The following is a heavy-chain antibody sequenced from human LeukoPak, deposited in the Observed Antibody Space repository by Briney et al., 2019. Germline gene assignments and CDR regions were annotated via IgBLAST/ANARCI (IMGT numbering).Heavy chain of an antibody. V-gene: IGHV4-39*01. J-gene: IGHJ4*02. CDR2: IYYSGST. Sequence: SETLSLTCTVSGGSISSSSYYWGWIRQPPGKGLEWIGSIYYSGSTYYTPSLKSRVTISVATSKTQFSLKLSSVTAADTAVYYCARQPRPRFYCSGGSCYFDYWGQGTLVTVSS. D-gene: IGHD2-15*01. CDR1: GGSISSSSYY. CDR3: ARQPRPRFYCSGGSCYFDY.